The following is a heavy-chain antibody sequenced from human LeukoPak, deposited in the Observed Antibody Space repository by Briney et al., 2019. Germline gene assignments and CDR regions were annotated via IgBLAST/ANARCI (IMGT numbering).Heavy chain of an antibody. Sequence: GGSLRLSCAASGFIFSRYWMHWVRDAPGKGLVWVSRINSDGSSTSYADSVKGRFTISRDNAKNTLYLQMNRLRAEDTAVYFCASSRDFDWRVGWGQGTLVTVSS. V-gene: IGHV3-74*01. CDR2: INSDGSST. CDR3: ASSRDFDWRVG. J-gene: IGHJ4*02. CDR1: GFIFSRYW. D-gene: IGHD3-9*01.